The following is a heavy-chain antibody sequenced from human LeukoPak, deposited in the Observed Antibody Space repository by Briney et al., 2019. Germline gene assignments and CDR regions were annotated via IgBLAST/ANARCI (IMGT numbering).Heavy chain of an antibody. CDR2: INSDGGST. Sequence: GGPLRLSCAASGFPFSSYWMHWVRQAPGKGLEWVSRINSDGGSTAYTESVKGRFTISRDNAKKTVYLQMNSLRAEDTAVYYCARVLSGEMATDWGQGTLVTVSS. V-gene: IGHV3-74*01. CDR1: GFPFSSYW. D-gene: IGHD5-24*01. CDR3: ARVLSGEMATD. J-gene: IGHJ4*02.